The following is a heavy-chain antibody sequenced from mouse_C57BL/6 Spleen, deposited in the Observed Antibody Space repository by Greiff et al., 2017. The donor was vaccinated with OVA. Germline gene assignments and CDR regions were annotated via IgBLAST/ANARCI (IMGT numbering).Heavy chain of an antibody. V-gene: IGHV1-55*01. CDR1: GYTFTSYW. CDR2: IYPGSGST. J-gene: IGHJ3*01. Sequence: VQLQQPGAELVKPGASVKMSCKASGYTFTSYWITWVKQRPGQGLEWIGDIYPGSGSTNYNEKFKSKATLTVDTSSSTAYLQLRSLTSEDAAVYYGAREGGSYYGSSAWFADWGQGTLVTVSA. CDR3: AREGGSYYGSSAWFAD. D-gene: IGHD1-1*01.